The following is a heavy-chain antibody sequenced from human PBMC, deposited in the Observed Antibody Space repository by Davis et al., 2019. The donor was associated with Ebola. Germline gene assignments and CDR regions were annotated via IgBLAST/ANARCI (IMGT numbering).Heavy chain of an antibody. V-gene: IGHV1-18*01. D-gene: IGHD1-1*01. Sequence: ASVKVSCKASGYTFTDYGISWVRQVPGQGLEWMGWINPHNGNTNYAQNVQGRVIMTSDTATTTAYMEVGSLRSDDTAVYYCARAQFPTTSDHWGQGTLVTVSS. CDR1: GYTFTDYG. CDR3: ARAQFPTTSDH. CDR2: INPHNGNT. J-gene: IGHJ4*02.